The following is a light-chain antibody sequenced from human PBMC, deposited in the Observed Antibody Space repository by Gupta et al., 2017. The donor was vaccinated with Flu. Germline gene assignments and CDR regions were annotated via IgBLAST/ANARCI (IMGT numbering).Light chain of an antibody. V-gene: IGKV4-1*01. CDR3: QQYYYNPPPT. J-gene: IGKJ4*01. Sequence: KSSQSIFYGPNQMNYLAWYQQKPGQPPKRLIYWAATRESGVPDRFSGSGSGTDFTLTISSRQAEDVSVYYCQQYYYNPPPTFGGGTKVEIK. CDR1: QSIFYGPNQMNY. CDR2: WAA.